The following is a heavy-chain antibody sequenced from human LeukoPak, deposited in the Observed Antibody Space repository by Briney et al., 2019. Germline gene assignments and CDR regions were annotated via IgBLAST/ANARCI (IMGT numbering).Heavy chain of an antibody. J-gene: IGHJ4*02. CDR2: IYYSGST. V-gene: IGHV4-30-4*01. CDR3: ASLNYYDSSGYGFNY. D-gene: IGHD3-22*01. Sequence: PSQTLSLTCTVSGGSISSGDYYWSWIRQPPGKGLAWIGYIYYSGSTYYNPSLKSRVTISVDTSKNQFSLKLSSVTAADTAVYYCASLNYYDSSGYGFNYWGQGTLVTVSS. CDR1: GGSISSGDYY.